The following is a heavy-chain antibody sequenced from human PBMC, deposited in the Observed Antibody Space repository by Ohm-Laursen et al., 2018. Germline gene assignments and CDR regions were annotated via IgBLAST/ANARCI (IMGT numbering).Heavy chain of an antibody. V-gene: IGHV2-70*11. CDR3: ARLRAVAGVFYFDS. J-gene: IGHJ4*02. Sequence: PTQTLTLTCTFSGFSLNTYGMCVSWIRQPPGKALEWLARIDWDDDKYYITSLRTRLTISKDTSKNQVVLTMTNMDPVDTATYYCARLRAVAGVFYFDSWGQGTLVTVSS. D-gene: IGHD6-19*01. CDR1: GFSLNTYGMC. CDR2: IDWDDDK.